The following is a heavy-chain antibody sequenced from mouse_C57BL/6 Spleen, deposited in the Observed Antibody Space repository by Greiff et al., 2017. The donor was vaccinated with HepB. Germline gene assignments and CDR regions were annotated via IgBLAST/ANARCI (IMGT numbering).Heavy chain of an antibody. Sequence: EVQLQESGPGLVKPSQSLSLTCSVTGYSITSGYYWNWIRQFPGNKLEWMGYISYDGSNNYNPSLKNRISITRDTSKNQFFLKLNSVTTEDTATYYCARAKRYYAMDYWGQGTSVTVSS. CDR3: ARAKRYYAMDY. J-gene: IGHJ4*01. V-gene: IGHV3-6*01. CDR1: GYSITSGYY. CDR2: ISYDGSN.